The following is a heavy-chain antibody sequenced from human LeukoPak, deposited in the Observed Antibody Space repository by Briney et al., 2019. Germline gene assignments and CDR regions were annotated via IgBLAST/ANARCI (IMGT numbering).Heavy chain of an antibody. D-gene: IGHD3-10*01. CDR2: INHVGST. J-gene: IGHJ6*02. V-gene: IGHV4-34*01. CDR3: ARGRNNQITMIRGPNHYFGLDV. Sequence: SETLSLTCAVYGGSFSGYYWTWIRQPPGKGLEWIGEINHVGSTKYNPSLKSRATMSVDLSKNQFSLKLSAVTAADTAFYYCARGRNNQITMIRGPNHYFGLDVWGQGTTVTVSS. CDR1: GGSFSGYY.